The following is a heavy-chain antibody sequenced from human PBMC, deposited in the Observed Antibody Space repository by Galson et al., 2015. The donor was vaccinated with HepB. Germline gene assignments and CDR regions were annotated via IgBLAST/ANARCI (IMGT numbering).Heavy chain of an antibody. CDR2: ISSSGSTI. D-gene: IGHD3-10*01. V-gene: IGHV3-11*01. CDR3: ARGYYGSGSYYKHYYYYYYMDV. J-gene: IGHJ6*03. CDR1: GFTFSDYY. Sequence: SLRLSCAASGFTFSDYYMSWIRQAPGKGLEWVSYISSSGSTIYYADSVKGRFTISRDNAKNSLYLQMNSLRAEDTAVYYCARGYYGSGSYYKHYYYYYYMDVWGKGTTVTVSS.